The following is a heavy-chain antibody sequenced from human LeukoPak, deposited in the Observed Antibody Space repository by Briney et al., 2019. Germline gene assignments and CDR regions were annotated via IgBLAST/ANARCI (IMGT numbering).Heavy chain of an antibody. Sequence: GASVKVSCKASGGTFSTDAISWVRQAPGQGPEWMGRVIPYLGIIDYTQKFQGRITISADKSTSTAYMEMNSLTSEDTAVYYCARDKAVAPSSNWFDPWGQGTLVTVSS. CDR1: GGTFSTDA. CDR3: ARDKAVAPSSNWFDP. J-gene: IGHJ5*02. D-gene: IGHD6-19*01. CDR2: VIPYLGII. V-gene: IGHV1-69*04.